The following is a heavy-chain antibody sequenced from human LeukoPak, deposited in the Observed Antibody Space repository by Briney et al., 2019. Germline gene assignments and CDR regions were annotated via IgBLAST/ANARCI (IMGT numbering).Heavy chain of an antibody. V-gene: IGHV4-59*01. CDR2: IYYSGST. CDR1: GGSITSSY. J-gene: IGHJ6*04. CDR3: GGEPRLLDV. Sequence: ASETLSLTCAVSGGSITSSYRSWIRQPPGGGLEWIGYIYYSGSTKYNPSLKSRVTISVDMSKNQLSLKLSFVTAADTAVYYCGGEPRLLDVWGKGTTVTVSS. D-gene: IGHD2-15*01.